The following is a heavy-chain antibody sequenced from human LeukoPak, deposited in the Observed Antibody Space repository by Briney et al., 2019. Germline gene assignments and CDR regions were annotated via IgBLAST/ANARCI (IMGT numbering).Heavy chain of an antibody. D-gene: IGHD3-16*02. J-gene: IGHJ5*02. CDR1: GGSISSNNYY. CDR2: IYYSGST. CDR3: ARGCSRTDVWGSYRPPGTT. V-gene: IGHV4-39*07. Sequence: SETLSLTCTVSGGSISSNNYYWGWIRQPPGKGLEWIGNIYYSGSTYYNPSLKSRITISIDTSKNQFSLKLSSVTAADTAVYYCARGCSRTDVWGSYRPPGTTWGQGTLVTVSS.